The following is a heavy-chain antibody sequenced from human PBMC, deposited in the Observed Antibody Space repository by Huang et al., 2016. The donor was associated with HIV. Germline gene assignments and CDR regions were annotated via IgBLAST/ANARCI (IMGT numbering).Heavy chain of an antibody. CDR3: ARAKDTWDAYDI. V-gene: IGHV3-30-3*01. CDR1: GFPFNNHA. Sequence: QVQLVESGGGVVQPGRSLRLSCAASGFPFNNHAMHWVRQAQGKGLDWGAVISNDGSNNYYADSVKGRFTISRDSSKSTLFLHMTSLRTEDTAVYYCARAKDTWDAYDIWGQGTMVMVSS. CDR2: ISNDGSNN. D-gene: IGHD5-18*01. J-gene: IGHJ3*02.